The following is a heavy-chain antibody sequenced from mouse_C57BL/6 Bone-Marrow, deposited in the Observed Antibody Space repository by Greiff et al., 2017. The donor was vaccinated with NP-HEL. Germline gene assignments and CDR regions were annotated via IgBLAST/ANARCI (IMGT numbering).Heavy chain of an antibody. J-gene: IGHJ3*01. CDR3: ARTIAYYGNTWFAY. D-gene: IGHD2-10*01. Sequence: ESGPGILQSSQTLSLTCSFSGFSLSTSGMGVSWIRQPSGKGLEWLAHIYWDDDKRYNPSLKSRLTISKDTSRNQVFLKITSVDTADTATYYCARTIAYYGNTWFAYWGQGTLVTVSA. CDR1: GFSLSTSGMG. V-gene: IGHV8-12*01. CDR2: IYWDDDK.